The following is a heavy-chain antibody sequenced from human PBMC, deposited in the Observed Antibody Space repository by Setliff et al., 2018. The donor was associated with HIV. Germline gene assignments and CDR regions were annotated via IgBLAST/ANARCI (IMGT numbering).Heavy chain of an antibody. D-gene: IGHD1-1*01. V-gene: IGHV4-39*01. CDR1: GGSISTSSYY. CDR3: ARLPYNWNGLGAFDI. Sequence: PSETLSLTCTVSGGSISTSSYYWGWIRQPPGKGLEWIGSIYYSGSTYYNSSLKSRLTISVDTSRNQFSLNLSSVTAADTAVYYCARLPYNWNGLGAFDIWGQGTMVTVSS. CDR2: IYYSGST. J-gene: IGHJ3*02.